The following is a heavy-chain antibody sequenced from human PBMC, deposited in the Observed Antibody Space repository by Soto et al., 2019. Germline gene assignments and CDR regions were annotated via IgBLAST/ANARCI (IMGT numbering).Heavy chain of an antibody. CDR1: GGTFSSYT. CDR3: AKALGYCSSTSCYKDLDY. CDR2: IIPILGIA. D-gene: IGHD2-2*02. Sequence: ASVKVSCKASGGTFSSYTISWVRQAPGQGLEWMGRIIPILGIANYAQKFQGRVTITADKSTNTAYMELSSLRSEDTAVYYCAKALGYCSSTSCYKDLDYWGQGTLVTVSS. V-gene: IGHV1-69*02. J-gene: IGHJ4*02.